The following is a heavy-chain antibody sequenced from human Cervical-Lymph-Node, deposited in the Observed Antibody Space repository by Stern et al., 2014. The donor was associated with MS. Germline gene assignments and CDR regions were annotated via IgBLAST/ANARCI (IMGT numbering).Heavy chain of an antibody. D-gene: IGHD5-24*01. CDR3: ARGHIPYAYNYLFDY. Sequence: QVQLVQSGGGVVQPGTSLRLSCAASGFTFSSYGMHWVRQAPGKGLEWVALAWYDGSTAYYTNSVMGRFTISRDNSKNTLSLQMNSLTAEDTAVYYCARGHIPYAYNYLFDYWGQGTLVTVSS. V-gene: IGHV3-33*01. CDR1: GFTFSSYG. J-gene: IGHJ4*02. CDR2: AWYDGSTA.